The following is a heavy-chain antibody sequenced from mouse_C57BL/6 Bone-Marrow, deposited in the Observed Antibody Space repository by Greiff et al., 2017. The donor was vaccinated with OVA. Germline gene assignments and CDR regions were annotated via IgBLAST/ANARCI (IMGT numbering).Heavy chain of an antibody. D-gene: IGHD2-5*01. Sequence: VKLMESGAELVRPGTSVKMSCKASGYTFTNYWIGWAKQRPGHGLEWIGDIYPGGGYTNYNEKFKGKATLTADKSSSTAYMQFSSLTSEDSAIYYCARRPYSNYWYFDVWGTGTTVTVSS. CDR1: GYTFTNYW. J-gene: IGHJ1*03. CDR3: ARRPYSNYWYFDV. V-gene: IGHV1-63*01. CDR2: IYPGGGYT.